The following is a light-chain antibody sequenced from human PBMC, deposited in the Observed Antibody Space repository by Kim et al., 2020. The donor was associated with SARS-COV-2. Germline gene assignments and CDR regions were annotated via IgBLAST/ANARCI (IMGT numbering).Light chain of an antibody. J-gene: IGKJ4*01. Sequence: EIVMTQSPATLSVSPGERATLSCRASQNVNNNLAWYQQKPGQAPRLLIYYASTRATGLPARFSGSGSGTEFTLTISSLQSEDSAVYYCQQYDKWPLTFGGGTKVDIK. CDR3: QQYDKWPLT. V-gene: IGKV3-15*01. CDR1: QNVNNN. CDR2: YAS.